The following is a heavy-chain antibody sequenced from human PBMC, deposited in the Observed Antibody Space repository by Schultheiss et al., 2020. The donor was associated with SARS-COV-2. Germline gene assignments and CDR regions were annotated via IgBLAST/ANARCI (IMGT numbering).Heavy chain of an antibody. J-gene: IGHJ5*02. CDR1: GFTVSSDY. CDR3: ARGVAVDT. CDR2: ISSSSSYT. V-gene: IGHV3-11*06. D-gene: IGHD6-19*01. Sequence: GGSLRLSCAASGFTVSSDYMSWVRQAPGKGLEWVSYISSSSSYTNYADSVKGRFTISRDNAKNSLYLQMNSLRDEDTAVYYCARGVAVDTWGQGTLVTVSS.